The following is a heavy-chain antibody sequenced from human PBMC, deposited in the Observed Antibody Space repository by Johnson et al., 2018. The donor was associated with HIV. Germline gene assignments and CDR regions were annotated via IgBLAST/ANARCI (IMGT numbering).Heavy chain of an antibody. J-gene: IGHJ3*02. V-gene: IGHV3-15*01. CDR1: GFTFSNAW. D-gene: IGHD6-6*01. CDR3: TTEAYSSSSAAFDI. CDR2: IKSKTDGGTT. Sequence: VQLVESGGGVVRPGGSLRLSCAASGFTFSNAWMSWVRQAPGKVLEWVGRIKSKTDGGTTDYAAPVKGRFTISRDDSKNTLYLQMNSLKTEDTAVYYCTTEAYSSSSAAFDIWGQGTMVTVSS.